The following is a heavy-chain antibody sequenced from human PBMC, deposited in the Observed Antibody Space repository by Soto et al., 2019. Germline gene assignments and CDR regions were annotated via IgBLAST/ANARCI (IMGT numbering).Heavy chain of an antibody. D-gene: IGHD5-12*01. Sequence: VQLVQSGAEVKKPGASVKISCTASGISYTTYAIHWVRQAPGQGLEWMGWINAGNGETRYSQRFQARVTLTRDTSATTTYRDLTSLRFEDTPIYYCARAITGYVTWGQGTLVTVSS. CDR2: INAGNGET. CDR3: ARAITGYVT. V-gene: IGHV1-3*01. CDR1: GISYTTYA. J-gene: IGHJ4*02.